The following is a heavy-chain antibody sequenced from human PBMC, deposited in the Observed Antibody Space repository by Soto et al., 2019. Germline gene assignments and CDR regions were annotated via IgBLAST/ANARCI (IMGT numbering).Heavy chain of an antibody. J-gene: IGHJ4*02. D-gene: IGHD6-19*01. Sequence: QVQLVQSGAEVKKPGASVKVSCKTSGYSYSKYIIAWVRQTPGQGLEWLGWISAYDGDTQYAPELQGRVTFTSGTSTTTAYLELRSLTSDDTAVYYCVREFLAGSFDNWGQGTLVTGSS. CDR1: GYSYSKYI. CDR3: VREFLAGSFDN. CDR2: ISAYDGDT. V-gene: IGHV1-18*04.